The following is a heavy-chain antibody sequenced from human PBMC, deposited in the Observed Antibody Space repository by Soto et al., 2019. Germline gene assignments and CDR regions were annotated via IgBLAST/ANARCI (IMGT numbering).Heavy chain of an antibody. J-gene: IGHJ5*02. D-gene: IGHD3-3*01. CDR2: INHTGGT. Sequence: SETLSLTCAVYGGSVNGYYWNWIRQPPGQGLEWIGEINHTGGTHYNPSLKSRVTMSVDTSKNQFSLRLSSVTAADTAIYYCATRITVFGLLIPPFDPWGQGTQVTVSS. V-gene: IGHV4-34*01. CDR3: ATRITVFGLLIPPFDP. CDR1: GGSVNGYY.